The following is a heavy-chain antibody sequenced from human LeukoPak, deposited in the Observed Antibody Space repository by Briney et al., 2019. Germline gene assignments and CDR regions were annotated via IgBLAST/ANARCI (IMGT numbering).Heavy chain of an antibody. D-gene: IGHD5-24*01. V-gene: IGHV3-23*01. CDR1: GFTFSSYS. J-gene: IGHJ4*02. CDR3: AKDDRWLQFRC. CDR2: IIPSGHTT. Sequence: HPGGSLRLSCAASGFTFSSYSMNWVRQAPGKGLEWVSGIIPSGHTTYYADSVRGRFTISRDNSRNTVYLQMNSLRAEDTAVYYCAKDDRWLQFRCWGQGTLVTVSA.